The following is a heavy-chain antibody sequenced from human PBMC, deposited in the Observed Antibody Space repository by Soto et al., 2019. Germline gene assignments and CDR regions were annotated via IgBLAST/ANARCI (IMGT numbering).Heavy chain of an antibody. J-gene: IGHJ3*02. Sequence: NPSETLSLTCTVSGGSISSSSYYWGWIRQPPGKGLEWIGSIYYSGSTYYNPSLKSRVTISVDTSKNHFSLKLSSVTAADTALFYCARPLVFGVVIAGAFDIWGQGTMVTVSS. CDR3: ARPLVFGVVIAGAFDI. CDR2: IYYSGST. CDR1: GGSISSSSYY. D-gene: IGHD3-3*01. V-gene: IGHV4-39*01.